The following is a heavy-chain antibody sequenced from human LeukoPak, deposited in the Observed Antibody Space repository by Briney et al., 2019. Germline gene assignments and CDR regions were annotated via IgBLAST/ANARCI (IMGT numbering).Heavy chain of an antibody. CDR1: GGSITTDY. CDR2: ISYSRSS. D-gene: IGHD2-15*01. J-gene: IGHJ4*02. V-gene: IGHV4-59*01. CDR3: ARVSGGFAYYFDF. Sequence: SETLSLTCTVSGGSITTDYWSWIRQPPGKGLEWIGYISYSRSSNYNPSLKSRVTISIDKSKNQFSLKLTSVTAADTAVYYCARVSGGFAYYFDFWGQGTLVTVSS.